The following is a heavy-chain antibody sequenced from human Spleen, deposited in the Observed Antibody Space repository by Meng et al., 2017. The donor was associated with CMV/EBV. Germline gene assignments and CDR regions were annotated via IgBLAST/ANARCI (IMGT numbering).Heavy chain of an antibody. D-gene: IGHD3-10*01. CDR3: AKGYGSGYYYYVMDV. CDR1: GFTFRRCP. J-gene: IGHJ6*02. CDR2: ISGSGGST. Sequence: GESLKISCAASGFTFRRCPMTWVRQAPGKGLEWVSAISGSGGSTYYADSVKGRFTISRDNSKNTLYLQMNSLRAEDTAVYYCAKGYGSGYYYYVMDVWGQGTTVTVSS. V-gene: IGHV3-23*01.